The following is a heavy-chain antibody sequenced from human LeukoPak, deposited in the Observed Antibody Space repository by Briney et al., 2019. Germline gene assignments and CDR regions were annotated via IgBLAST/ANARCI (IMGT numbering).Heavy chain of an antibody. J-gene: IGHJ3*02. V-gene: IGHV3-48*01. CDR3: ARGVAAAGNAFDI. CDR1: GFTFSSYS. CDR2: ISSSSSTI. D-gene: IGHD6-13*01. Sequence: GGSLRLSCAASGFTFSSYSMNWVRQAPGKGLEWVSYISSSSSTIYYADSVKGRFTISRDNAKNSLYLQMNSLRAEDTAVYYCARGVAAAGNAFDIWGQGAMVTVSS.